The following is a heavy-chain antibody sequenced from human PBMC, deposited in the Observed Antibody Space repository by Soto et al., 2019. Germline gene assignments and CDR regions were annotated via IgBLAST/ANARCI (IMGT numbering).Heavy chain of an antibody. J-gene: IGHJ4*02. Sequence: QVQLVQSGAEVKKPGASVKVSCKASGYTFTSYGISWVRQAPGQGLEWMGWISAYNGNTNYAQKLQGRVTMTADTPTSTADRELGSLRSDDTAGYYCARAVPKLMVRGVPHFDYWGQGTLVTVSS. V-gene: IGHV1-18*01. CDR1: GYTFTSYG. CDR3: ARAVPKLMVRGVPHFDY. D-gene: IGHD3-10*01. CDR2: ISAYNGNT.